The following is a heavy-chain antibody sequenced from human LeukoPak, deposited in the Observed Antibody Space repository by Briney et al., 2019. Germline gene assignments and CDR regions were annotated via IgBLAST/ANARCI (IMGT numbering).Heavy chain of an antibody. V-gene: IGHV1-69*01. CDR1: GGTFSSYA. J-gene: IGHJ5*02. D-gene: IGHD3-22*01. CDR3: ARDSSSGYHNWFDP. Sequence: SVKVSCKASGGTFSSYAISWVRQAPGQGLEWMGGIIPIFGTANYAQKFQGRVTITADESTSTAYMELRSLRSDDTAVYYCARDSSSGYHNWFDPWGQGTLVTVSS. CDR2: IIPIFGTA.